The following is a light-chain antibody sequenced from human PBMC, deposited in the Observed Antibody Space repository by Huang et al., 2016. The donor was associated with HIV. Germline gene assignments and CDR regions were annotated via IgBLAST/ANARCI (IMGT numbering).Light chain of an antibody. J-gene: IGKJ1*01. CDR1: QSVSSN. CDR3: QQYDNWPRT. CDR2: CAS. Sequence: EIVMRQSPATLSASPGERVTPACPASQSVSSNLAWYQQKPGQGPRLLIYCASTRATCIPARVSGSGSGTEFTLTICSLQSEDFAVYFCQQYDNWPRTFGQGTKVEIK. V-gene: IGKV3-15*01.